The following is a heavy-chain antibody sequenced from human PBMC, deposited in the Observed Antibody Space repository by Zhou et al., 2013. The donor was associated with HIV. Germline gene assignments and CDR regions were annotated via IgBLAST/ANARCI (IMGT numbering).Heavy chain of an antibody. Sequence: QGHLEQSGPEVRKPGASVKVSCKASGGTFSSYAISWVRQAPGQGLEWMGGIIPILGTANSAQKFQGRVTITTDESTSTAYMELSSLRSEDTAVYYCARDLGGYCSGGSCYSYYYYMDVWGKGTTVTVSS. CDR1: GGTFSSYA. CDR3: ARDLGGYCSGGSCYSYYYYMDV. CDR2: IIPILGTA. D-gene: IGHD2-15*01. J-gene: IGHJ6*03. V-gene: IGHV1-69*05.